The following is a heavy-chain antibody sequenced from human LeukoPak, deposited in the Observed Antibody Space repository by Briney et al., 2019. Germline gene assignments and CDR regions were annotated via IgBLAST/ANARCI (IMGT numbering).Heavy chain of an antibody. CDR3: ARDAPGSAEMDV. J-gene: IGHJ6*04. Sequence: GASVKVSCKASGYTFTGYYMHWVRQAPGQGLEWMGWINPNSGGTNYAQKFQGRVTTTRDTSISTAYMELSRLRSDDTAVYYCARDAPGSAEMDVWGKGTTVTVSS. CDR2: INPNSGGT. D-gene: IGHD6-25*01. CDR1: GYTFTGYY. V-gene: IGHV1-2*02.